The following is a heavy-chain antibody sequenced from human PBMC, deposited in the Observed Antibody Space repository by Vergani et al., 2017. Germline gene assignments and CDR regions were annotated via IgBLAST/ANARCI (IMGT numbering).Heavy chain of an antibody. CDR3: AKASYNWNDGFGDWYFDL. CDR1: GFTFSSYA. Sequence: EVQLLESGGGLVQPGGSLRLSCAASGFTFSSYAMSWVRKAPGKGLEWVSAISGSGGSTYYADSVKGRFTISRDNSKNTLSLQMNSLRAEDTALYYCAKASYNWNDGFGDWYFDLWGRGTLVTVSS. D-gene: IGHD1-1*01. J-gene: IGHJ2*01. V-gene: IGHV3-23*01. CDR2: ISGSGGST.